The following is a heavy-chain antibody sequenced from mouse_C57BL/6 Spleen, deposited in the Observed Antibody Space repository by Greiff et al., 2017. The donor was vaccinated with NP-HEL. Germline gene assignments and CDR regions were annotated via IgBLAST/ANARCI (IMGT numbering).Heavy chain of an antibody. CDR1: GFSFNTYA. Sequence: EVKLVESGGGLVQPKGSLKLSCAASGFSFNTYAMNWVRQAPGKGLEWVARIRSKSNNYATYYADSVKDRFTISRDDSESMLYLQMNNLKTEDTAMYYCVRHWGYDYDAGWYFDVWGTGTTVTVSS. J-gene: IGHJ1*03. D-gene: IGHD2-4*01. CDR3: VRHWGYDYDAGWYFDV. CDR2: IRSKSNNYAT. V-gene: IGHV10-1*01.